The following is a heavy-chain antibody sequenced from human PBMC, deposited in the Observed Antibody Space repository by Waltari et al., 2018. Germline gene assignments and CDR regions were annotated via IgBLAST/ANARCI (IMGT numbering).Heavy chain of an antibody. CDR2: IYYSGST. D-gene: IGHD2-2*01. J-gene: IGHJ6*02. CDR1: GGSISSYS. V-gene: IGHV4-59*01. Sequence: QVQLQESGPGLVKPSETLSLTCTVSGGSISSYSWSWIRQPPGKGLEWIGYIYYSGSTNCNPSLKSRVTISLDTSKNQFSLRLSSVTAADTAVYYCAGCYLGRGHPDYYYYGMDVWGQGTTVTVSS. CDR3: AGCYLGRGHPDYYYYGMDV.